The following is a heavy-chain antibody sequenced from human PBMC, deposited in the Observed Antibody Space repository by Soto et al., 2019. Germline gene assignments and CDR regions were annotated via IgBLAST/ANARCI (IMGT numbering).Heavy chain of an antibody. CDR2: IIPIFGTA. CDR1: GGTFSSYA. D-gene: IGHD3-3*01. CDR3: ARDDLAGITIFGVVRAPDYYYGMDV. V-gene: IGHV1-69*13. Sequence: GASVKVSCKASGGTFSSYAISWERQAPGQGLEWMGGIIPIFGTANYAQKFQGRVTITADESTSTAYMELSSLRSEDTAVYYCARDDLAGITIFGVVRAPDYYYGMDVWGQGTTVTVSS. J-gene: IGHJ6*02.